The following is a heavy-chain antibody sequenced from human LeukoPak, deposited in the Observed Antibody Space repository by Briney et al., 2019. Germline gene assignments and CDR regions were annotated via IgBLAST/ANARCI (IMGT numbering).Heavy chain of an antibody. CDR2: IGYDGSNK. V-gene: IGHV3-30*02. CDR1: GFTFSSYG. CDR3: AKDFVSQGSSANFDY. J-gene: IGHJ4*02. Sequence: PGGSLRLSCAASGFTFSSYGMHWVRQAPGKGLEWVAFIGYDGSNKYYADSVKGRFTISRDNSKNTLYLQMNSLRAEDTAVYYCAKDFVSQGSSANFDYWGQGTLVTVSS. D-gene: IGHD1-26*01.